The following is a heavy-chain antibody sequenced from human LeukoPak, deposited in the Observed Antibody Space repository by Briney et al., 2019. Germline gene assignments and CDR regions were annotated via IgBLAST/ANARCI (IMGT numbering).Heavy chain of an antibody. J-gene: IGHJ2*01. CDR2: IYSGGST. V-gene: IGHV3-53*01. CDR1: GFTVSSNY. Sequence: GGSLRLSCAASGFTVSSNYMSWVRQAPGKGLEWVSVIYSGGSTYYADSVKGRFTISRDNSKNTLYLQMNSLRAEDTAVYYCAKDSTDWYFDLWGRGTLVTVSS. CDR3: AKDSTDWYFDL. D-gene: IGHD4-17*01.